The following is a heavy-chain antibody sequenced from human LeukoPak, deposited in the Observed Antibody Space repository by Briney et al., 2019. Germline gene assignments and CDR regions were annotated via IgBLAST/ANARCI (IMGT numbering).Heavy chain of an antibody. Sequence: GGSLRLSCAASGFTFSSDAMSWVRQAPGKGLEWVSAISGSGGSTYYADSVKGRFTISRDNSKNTLYLQMNSLRAEDTAVYYCAKDIEYYGDYRFDYWGQGTLVTVSS. V-gene: IGHV3-23*01. D-gene: IGHD4-17*01. CDR3: AKDIEYYGDYRFDY. CDR2: ISGSGGST. J-gene: IGHJ4*02. CDR1: GFTFSSDA.